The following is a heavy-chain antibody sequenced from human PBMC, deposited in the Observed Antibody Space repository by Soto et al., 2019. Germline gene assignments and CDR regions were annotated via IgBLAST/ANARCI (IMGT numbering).Heavy chain of an antibody. V-gene: IGHV1-3*01. D-gene: IGHD5-12*01. Sequence: QVQLVQSGAEVKKPGASVKVSCKASGYTFTSYAMHWVRQAPGQRLEWMGWINAGNGNTKYSQKFQGRVTITRDTSASTAYMELRSLRTEDTAVYYCARGVGLYSGYDSWGQGTLVTVSS. CDR3: ARGVGLYSGYDS. CDR2: INAGNGNT. J-gene: IGHJ5*01. CDR1: GYTFTSYA.